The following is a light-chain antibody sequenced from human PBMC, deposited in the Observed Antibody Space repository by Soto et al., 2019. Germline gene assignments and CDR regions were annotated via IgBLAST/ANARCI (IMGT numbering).Light chain of an antibody. CDR1: QSVSSY. Sequence: EIVITQSPATLSVYQGGRATLSCRASQSVSSYLAWYQQKPGQAPRLLIYDASNRATGIPARFSGSGSGTDFTLTISSLEPEDFAVYYCQQRTNWPPITVGQGTRLEI. J-gene: IGKJ5*01. V-gene: IGKV3-11*01. CDR3: QQRTNWPPIT. CDR2: DAS.